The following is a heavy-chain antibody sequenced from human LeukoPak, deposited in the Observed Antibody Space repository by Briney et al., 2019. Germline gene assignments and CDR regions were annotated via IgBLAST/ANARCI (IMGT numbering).Heavy chain of an antibody. V-gene: IGHV4-34*01. CDR1: GGSFSGYY. D-gene: IGHD3-16*01. CDR3: ARGYQLKAYVWGSKPPIH. Sequence: SETLSLTCAVYGGSFSGYYWSWVRQPPGKGLGWIGEINHIGSTNYNPSLKSRVTISVDTSKNQFSLKLSSVTAADTAVYYCARGYQLKAYVWGSKPPIHWGQGTLVTVSS. CDR2: INHIGST. J-gene: IGHJ4*02.